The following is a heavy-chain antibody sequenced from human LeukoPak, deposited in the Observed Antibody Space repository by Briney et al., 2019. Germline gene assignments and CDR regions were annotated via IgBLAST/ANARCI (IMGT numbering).Heavy chain of an antibody. CDR3: ARRTPRGYYDFWSGYRYYSDY. CDR2: INHSGST. J-gene: IGHJ4*02. Sequence: PSETLSLTCAVYGGSFSGYYWSWIRQPPGMGLEWIGEINHSGSTNYNPSLKSRVTISVDTSKNQFSLKLSSVTAADTAVYYCARRTPRGYYDFWSGYRYYSDYWGQGTLVTVSS. CDR1: GGSFSGYY. D-gene: IGHD3-3*01. V-gene: IGHV4-34*01.